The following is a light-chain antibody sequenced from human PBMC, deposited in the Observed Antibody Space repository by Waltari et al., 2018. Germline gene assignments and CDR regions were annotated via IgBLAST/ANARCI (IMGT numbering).Light chain of an antibody. CDR3: QQYNSYQT. CDR1: QSISSW. J-gene: IGKJ1*01. CDR2: KAS. Sequence: DIQMTQSPSTLSASVGDRVTITCRASQSISSWLAWYQQKPGKAPKLLIYKASSLESGVPSRFSGSGSGKEFTLTISSLQPDDFATYYCQQYNSYQTFGQGTKVEIK. V-gene: IGKV1-5*03.